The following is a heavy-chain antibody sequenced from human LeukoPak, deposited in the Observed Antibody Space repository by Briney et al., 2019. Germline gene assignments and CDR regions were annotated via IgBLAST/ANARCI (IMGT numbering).Heavy chain of an antibody. V-gene: IGHV3-21*01. CDR1: GITFSSNS. CDR2: ISSSSTHI. CDR3: ARGNFADTAFGDY. J-gene: IGHJ4*02. D-gene: IGHD3-9*01. Sequence: GGSLRLSCAASGITFSSNSMNWVRQAPGKGLEWVSSISSSSTHIYYADSVKGRFTISRDNAKNSLYLQMNGLRVEDTAVYYCARGNFADTAFGDYWGQGTLVTVSS.